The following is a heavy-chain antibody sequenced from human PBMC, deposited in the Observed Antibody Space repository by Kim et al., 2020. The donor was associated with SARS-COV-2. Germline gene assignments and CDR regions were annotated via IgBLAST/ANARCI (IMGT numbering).Heavy chain of an antibody. J-gene: IGHJ4*02. Sequence: PSLQSRVTIAVDTSKNQFSLKLGSVTAADTAVYYCARAYSSGYYDNFDYWGQGTLVTVSS. D-gene: IGHD3-22*01. CDR3: ARAYSSGYYDNFDY. V-gene: IGHV4-34*01.